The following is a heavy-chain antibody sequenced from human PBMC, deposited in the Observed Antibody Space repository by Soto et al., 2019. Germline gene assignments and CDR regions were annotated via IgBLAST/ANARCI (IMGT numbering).Heavy chain of an antibody. CDR3: ARGERGYSYGYVRFDP. D-gene: IGHD5-18*01. CDR2: IYYSGST. CDR1: GGSISSGGYY. Sequence: QVQLQESGPGLVKPSQTLSLTCTVSGGSISSGGYYWSWIRQHPGKGLEWIGYIYYSGSTYYNPPHKGRVTIPXXTXKXXFSLKLSSVTAADTAVYYCARGERGYSYGYVRFDPWGQGTLVTVSS. V-gene: IGHV4-31*03. J-gene: IGHJ5*02.